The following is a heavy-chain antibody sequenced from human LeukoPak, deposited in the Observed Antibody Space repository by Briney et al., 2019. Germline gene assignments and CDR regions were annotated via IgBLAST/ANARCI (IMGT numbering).Heavy chain of an antibody. CDR1: GGSISSGSYY. V-gene: IGHV4-61*02. CDR2: IYTSGST. CDR3: AREQGATSRNLFDY. J-gene: IGHJ4*02. Sequence: SQTLSLTCTVSGGSISSGSYYWSWIRQPAGKGLEWIGRIYTSGSTNYNPSLKSRVTISVDTSKNQFSLKLSSVTAADTAMYYCAREQGATSRNLFDYWGQGTLVTVSS. D-gene: IGHD1-26*01.